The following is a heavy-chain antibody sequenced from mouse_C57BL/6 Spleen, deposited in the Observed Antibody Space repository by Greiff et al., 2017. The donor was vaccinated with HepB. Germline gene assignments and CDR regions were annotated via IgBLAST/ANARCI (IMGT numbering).Heavy chain of an antibody. CDR2: IDPSDSYT. CDR1: GYTFTSYW. D-gene: IGHD2-1*01. J-gene: IGHJ3*01. Sequence: QVQLQQPGAELVKPGASVKLSCKASGYTFTSYWMQWVKQRPGQGLEWIGEIDPSDSYTNYNQKFKGKATLTVDTSSSTAYMQLSSLTSEDSAVYYCASSPGGGNYEGFAYWGQGTLVTVSA. CDR3: ASSPGGGNYEGFAY. V-gene: IGHV1-50*01.